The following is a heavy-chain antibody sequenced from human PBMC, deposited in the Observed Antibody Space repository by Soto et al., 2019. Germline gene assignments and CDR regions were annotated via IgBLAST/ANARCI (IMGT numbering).Heavy chain of an antibody. Sequence: QVQLVQSGAEVKKPGASVKVSCKASGYTFTDYYLHWVRQAPGHGPEWMGWMNPNTGGTIYTQKFQGRVTMTRDTAISTAYMELSSLRSDDTAVYYCARDPIGGGAPYYCDYWGQGTLVTVSS. CDR3: ARDPIGGGAPYYCDY. CDR1: GYTFTDYY. J-gene: IGHJ4*02. D-gene: IGHD3-16*01. CDR2: MNPNTGGT. V-gene: IGHV1-2*02.